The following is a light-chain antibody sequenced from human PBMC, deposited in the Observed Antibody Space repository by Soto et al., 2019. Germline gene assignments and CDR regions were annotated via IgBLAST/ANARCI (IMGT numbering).Light chain of an antibody. V-gene: IGKV1-17*03. CDR3: QQSYSTPM. CDR1: QGISNH. J-gene: IGKJ1*01. Sequence: DIQMTQYPSAMSASVGDRVTITCRASQGISNHLVWFQQKPGQVPKRLIYDASSLQSGVPSRFSGSGSGTDFTLTISSLQPEDFATYYCQQSYSTPMFGQGTKVDIK. CDR2: DAS.